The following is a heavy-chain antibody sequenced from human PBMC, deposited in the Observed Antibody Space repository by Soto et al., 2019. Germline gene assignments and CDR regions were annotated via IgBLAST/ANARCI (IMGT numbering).Heavy chain of an antibody. CDR2: IYKSTTT. V-gene: IGHV4-30-4*01. Sequence: PXETLCLTCSVSGDSISTVDYFWAWIRQPPGQALEYIGYIYKSTTTYYNPSFESRVAISLDTSKSQFSLTVTSVAAADTAVYFCARGRYCLTGRCFPNWFDSWGQGTLVTVSS. CDR1: GDSISTVDYF. CDR3: ARGRYCLTGRCFPNWFDS. J-gene: IGHJ5*01. D-gene: IGHD2-15*01.